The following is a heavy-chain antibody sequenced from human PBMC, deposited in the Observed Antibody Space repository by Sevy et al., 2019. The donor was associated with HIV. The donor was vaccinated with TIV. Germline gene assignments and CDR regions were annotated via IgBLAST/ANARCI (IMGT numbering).Heavy chain of an antibody. D-gene: IGHD1-26*01. J-gene: IGHJ6*02. CDR2: ISHDGINE. V-gene: IGHV3-30*18. Sequence: GGSLRLSCIGSGFSFSYYGIHWVRQSPGKGLDWVALISHDGINEYYADSVKGQVTISRDNSKNTVYLEMNSLRNEDTAIYFWANAYSGSYSHSYLYALDVWGQGTTVTVSS. CDR1: GFSFSYYG. CDR3: ANAYSGSYSHSYLYALDV.